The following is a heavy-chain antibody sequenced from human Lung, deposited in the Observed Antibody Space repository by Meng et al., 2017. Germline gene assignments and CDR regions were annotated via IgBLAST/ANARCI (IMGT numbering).Heavy chain of an antibody. Sequence: QVQLQQGGAGVLMPSETLSLTCVVSGGSFSDYYWSWIRQPPGKGLEWIGESNHSGSTNYNSSLQSRATISVDTSHNNLSLKLSSVTAADSAVSYCARGPTTMAHDFDYWGQGTLVTVSS. CDR1: GGSFSDYY. CDR3: ARGPTTMAHDFDY. CDR2: SNHSGST. D-gene: IGHD4-11*01. J-gene: IGHJ4*02. V-gene: IGHV4-34*01.